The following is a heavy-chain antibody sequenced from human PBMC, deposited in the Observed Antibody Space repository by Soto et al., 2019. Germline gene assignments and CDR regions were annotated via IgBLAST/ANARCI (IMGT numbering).Heavy chain of an antibody. Sequence: EVQLLESGGGLVQPGGSLRLSCAASGFTFSSYAMSWVRQAPGKGLEWVSAISGSGGSTYYADSVKGRFAISRDNSKNTLYLQMNSLRAEDTAVYYCARLLFWSGYGYWGQGTLVTVSS. J-gene: IGHJ4*02. CDR1: GFTFSSYA. V-gene: IGHV3-23*01. CDR2: ISGSGGST. CDR3: ARLLFWSGYGY. D-gene: IGHD3-3*01.